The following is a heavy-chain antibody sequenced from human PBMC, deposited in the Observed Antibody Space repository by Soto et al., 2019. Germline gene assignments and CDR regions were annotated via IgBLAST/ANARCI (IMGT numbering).Heavy chain of an antibody. Sequence: PSETLSLTCTVSGGPISSYYWSWIRQPPGKGLEWIGYIYYSGSTNYNPSLKSRVTISVDTSKNQFSLKLSSVTAADTAVYYCARGALWFGELYTGMDVWGQGTTVTVSS. CDR2: IYYSGST. J-gene: IGHJ6*02. V-gene: IGHV4-59*01. CDR1: GGPISSYY. CDR3: ARGALWFGELYTGMDV. D-gene: IGHD3-10*01.